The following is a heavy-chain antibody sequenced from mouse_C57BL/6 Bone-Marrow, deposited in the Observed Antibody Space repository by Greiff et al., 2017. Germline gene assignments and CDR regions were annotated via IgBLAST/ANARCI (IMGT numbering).Heavy chain of an antibody. CDR3: TTALYYGSSAWFAY. D-gene: IGHD1-1*01. Sequence: EVQVVESGAELVRPGASVKLSCTASGFNIKDDYMHWVKQRPEQGLEWIGWIDPENGDTEYASKFQGKATITADTSSNTAYLQLSSLTSEDTAVYYCTTALYYGSSAWFAYWGQGTLVTVSA. V-gene: IGHV14-4*01. CDR1: GFNIKDDY. CDR2: IDPENGDT. J-gene: IGHJ3*01.